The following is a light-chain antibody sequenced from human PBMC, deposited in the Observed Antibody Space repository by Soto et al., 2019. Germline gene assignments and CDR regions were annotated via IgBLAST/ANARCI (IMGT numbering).Light chain of an antibody. V-gene: IGLV2-23*02. Sequence: QSALTQPASVSGSPGQSITISCTGTSSDVGSYNLVSWYQQHPGKAPKLMIYEVSKRPSEVSNRFSGSKSGNTASLTISGLQAEDEADYYCCSYAGSSTPNWVFAGGTKLTVL. CDR2: EVS. CDR1: SSDVGSYNL. J-gene: IGLJ3*02. CDR3: CSYAGSSTPNWV.